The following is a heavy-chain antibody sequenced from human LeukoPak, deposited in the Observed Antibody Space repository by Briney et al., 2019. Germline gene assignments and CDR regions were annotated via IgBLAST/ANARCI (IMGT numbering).Heavy chain of an antibody. CDR1: GYSLSSGYY. Sequence: SETPSLTCSVSGYSLSSGYYWGCIRQSPGKGLEWIGNNYRSGGTYCNPPLKSRVTISVDTSKNQFSLKLISVTAADTAVYYCARHDIVGSSAWIDAFDFWGQGTMVTVSS. CDR3: ARHDIVGSSAWIDAFDF. D-gene: IGHD2-21*01. J-gene: IGHJ3*01. V-gene: IGHV4-38-2*02. CDR2: NYRSGGT.